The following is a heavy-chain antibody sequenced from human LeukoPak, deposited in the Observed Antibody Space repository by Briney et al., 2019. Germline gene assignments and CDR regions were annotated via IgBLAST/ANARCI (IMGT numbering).Heavy chain of an antibody. CDR2: INHSGST. V-gene: IGHV4-34*01. CDR3: ARAFFDWSEN. D-gene: IGHD3-3*01. CDR1: GGSFSGYY. J-gene: IGHJ5*02. Sequence: PSETLSLTCAVYGGSFSGYYWSWIRQPPGKGLEWIGEINHSGSTNYNPSLKSRVTISVDTSKNQFSLKLSSVTAADTAVYYCARAFFDWSENWGQGTLVTVSS.